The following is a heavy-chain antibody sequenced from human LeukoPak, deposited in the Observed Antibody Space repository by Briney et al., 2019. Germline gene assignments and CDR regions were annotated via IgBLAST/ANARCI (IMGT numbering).Heavy chain of an antibody. CDR1: GGSFSGYC. CDR2: INHSGST. J-gene: IGHJ4*02. CDR3: ARRSLSPFDY. V-gene: IGHV4-34*01. Sequence: PSETLSLTCAVYGGSFSGYCWSWIRQPPGKGLEWIGEINHSGSTNYNPSLKSRVTISVDTSKNQFSLKLSSVTAADTAVYYCARRSLSPFDYWGQGTLVTVSS.